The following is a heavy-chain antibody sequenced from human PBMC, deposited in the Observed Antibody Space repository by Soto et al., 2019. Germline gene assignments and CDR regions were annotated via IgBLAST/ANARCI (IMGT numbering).Heavy chain of an antibody. D-gene: IGHD2-21*01. CDR1: GGTFRSYA. CDR2: VIPIFGIT. Sequence: QVQLVQSGAEVKKPGSSVKVSCKASGGTFRSYAMSWVRQAPGQGLEWMGEVIPIFGITNYAQKFQGRVTITADDSTSTAYMELSSLRSEDTAVYYCARDRAPCGGECVGWFDPWGQGTLVTVSS. J-gene: IGHJ5*02. CDR3: ARDRAPCGGECVGWFDP. V-gene: IGHV1-69*01.